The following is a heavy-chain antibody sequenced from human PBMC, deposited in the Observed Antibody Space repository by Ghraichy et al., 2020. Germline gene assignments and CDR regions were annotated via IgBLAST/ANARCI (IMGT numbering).Heavy chain of an antibody. CDR3: ARRRFGDYNWFDP. CDR2: IYYSGST. CDR1: GGSISSYY. Sequence: SETLSLTCTVSGGSISSYYWSWIRQPPGKGLEWIGYIYYSGSTNYNPSLKSRVTISVDTSKNQFSLKLSSVTAADTAVYYCARRRFGDYNWFDPWGQGTLVTVSS. D-gene: IGHD3-10*01. V-gene: IGHV4-59*08. J-gene: IGHJ5*02.